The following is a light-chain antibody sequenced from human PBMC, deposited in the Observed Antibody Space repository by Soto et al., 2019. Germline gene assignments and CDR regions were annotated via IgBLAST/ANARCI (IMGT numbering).Light chain of an antibody. Sequence: EIVMTQSPATMSLSPGDRAALSCTASQSVVTNLAWYQQKPGQAPTLLIYDASTRSTRLPDRFSGSGSGTEFNLTITSLQSEDFAIYYCQQYNNWPPGFTFGQGTKVKIK. CDR3: QQYNNWPPGFT. CDR1: QSVVTN. V-gene: IGKV3-15*01. J-gene: IGKJ2*01. CDR2: DAS.